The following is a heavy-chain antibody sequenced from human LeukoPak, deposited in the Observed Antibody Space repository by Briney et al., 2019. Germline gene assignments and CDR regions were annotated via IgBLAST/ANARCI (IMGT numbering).Heavy chain of an antibody. D-gene: IGHD6-6*01. CDR3: ASGEQLVLVDY. CDR2: INPSGGST. J-gene: IGHJ4*02. Sequence: ASVKVSCKASGYTFTSYYMHWVRQAPGQGLEWMGIINPSGGSTSYAQKFQGRVTMTRDTSTSTVYMELSSLRSDDTAVYYCASGEQLVLVDYWGQGTLVTVSS. V-gene: IGHV1-46*01. CDR1: GYTFTSYY.